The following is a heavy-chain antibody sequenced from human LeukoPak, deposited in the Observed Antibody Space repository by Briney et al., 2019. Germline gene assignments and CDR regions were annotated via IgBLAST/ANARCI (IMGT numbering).Heavy chain of an antibody. D-gene: IGHD1-26*01. V-gene: IGHV5-51*01. Sequence: GESLQISCKGSGYSFTSYWIGWVRQMPGKGLEWMAIIYPGDSDTRYSPSFQGQVTVSADKSISTAYLQWSSLKASDTAMYYCTRRELDAFDIWGQGTMVTVSS. CDR2: IYPGDSDT. J-gene: IGHJ3*02. CDR1: GYSFTSYW. CDR3: TRRELDAFDI.